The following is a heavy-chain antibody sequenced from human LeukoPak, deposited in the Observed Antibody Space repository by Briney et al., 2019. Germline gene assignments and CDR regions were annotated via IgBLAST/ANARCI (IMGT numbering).Heavy chain of an antibody. J-gene: IGHJ5*02. CDR1: GGSISSGGYY. CDR2: IYYSGST. CDR3: ARRGITMVRGVTFNWFDP. V-gene: IGHV4-31*03. D-gene: IGHD3-10*01. Sequence: SETLSLTCTVSGGSISSGGYYWSWIRQHPGEGLEWIGYIYYSGSTYYNPSLKSRVTISVDTSKNQFSLKLSSVTAADTAVYYCARRGITMVRGVTFNWFDPWGQGTLVTVSS.